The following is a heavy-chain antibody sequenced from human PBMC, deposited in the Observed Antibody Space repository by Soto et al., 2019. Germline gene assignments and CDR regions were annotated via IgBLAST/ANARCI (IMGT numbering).Heavy chain of an antibody. Sequence: ASVKVSCKASGYTFTSYDINWVRQATGQGLEWMGWMNPNSGNTGYAQKFQGRVTMTTNTSMSTAYMELRSLRSDDTALYYCARDRDEYSSEMAFDPWGQGTLVTVSS. J-gene: IGHJ5*02. CDR2: MNPNSGNT. CDR1: GYTFTSYD. V-gene: IGHV1-8*01. D-gene: IGHD6-6*01. CDR3: ARDRDEYSSEMAFDP.